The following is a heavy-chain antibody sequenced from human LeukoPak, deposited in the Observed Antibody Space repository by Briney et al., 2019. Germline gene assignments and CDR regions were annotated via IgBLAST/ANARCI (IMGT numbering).Heavy chain of an antibody. V-gene: IGHV4-38-2*01. Sequence: GSLRLSCAASGFTFSSYAMSWVRQAPGKGLEWIGSIYYSGSTYYNPSLKSRVTISVDTSKNQFSLKLSSVTAADTAVYYCARRGIAVYYWGQGTLVTVSS. CDR2: IYYSGST. J-gene: IGHJ4*02. CDR3: ARRGIAVYY. CDR1: GFTFSSYA. D-gene: IGHD6-19*01.